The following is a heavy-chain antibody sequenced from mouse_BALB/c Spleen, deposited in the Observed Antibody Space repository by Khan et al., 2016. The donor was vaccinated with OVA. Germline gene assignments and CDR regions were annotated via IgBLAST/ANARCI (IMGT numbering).Heavy chain of an antibody. CDR1: GYTFTNYG. V-gene: IGHV9-3-1*01. Sequence: QIQLVQSGPELKKPGETVKISCKASGYTFTNYGMNWVKQAPGKGLKWMGWINTYTGEPTYADDFKGRFAFSLDTSASTAYLQINNLKNEDTATYFCERFEGMITTPYAMDYWGQGTSVTVSS. D-gene: IGHD2-4*01. CDR2: INTYTGEP. CDR3: ERFEGMITTPYAMDY. J-gene: IGHJ4*01.